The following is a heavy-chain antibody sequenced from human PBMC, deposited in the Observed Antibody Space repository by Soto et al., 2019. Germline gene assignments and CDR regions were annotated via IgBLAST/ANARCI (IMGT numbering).Heavy chain of an antibody. D-gene: IGHD6-13*01. Sequence: PSETLSLTCTVACGSSSSSSYYWGLIHQPPGKGLEWIGSINYSGSTYYNPSLKSRVTISVDTSKNQFSLKLSSVTAADTAVYYCARRGSSQLHDYWGQGTLVTL. CDR3: ARRGSSQLHDY. V-gene: IGHV4-39*01. J-gene: IGHJ4*02. CDR2: INYSGST. CDR1: CGSSSSSSYY.